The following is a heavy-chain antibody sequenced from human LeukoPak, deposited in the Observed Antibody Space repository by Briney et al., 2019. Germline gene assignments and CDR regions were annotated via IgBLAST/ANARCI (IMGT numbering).Heavy chain of an antibody. Sequence: GGSLRLSCAASGFDLSTYEMDWVRQAPGKGLEWIADITISGHTKNYADSVKGRFSISRDNARTSLYLQMHSLRVEDTGVYYCARGDPHADLWGQGTLVTVSS. CDR2: ITISGHTK. D-gene: IGHD5-24*01. J-gene: IGHJ5*02. CDR3: ARGDPHADL. V-gene: IGHV3-48*03. CDR1: GFDLSTYE.